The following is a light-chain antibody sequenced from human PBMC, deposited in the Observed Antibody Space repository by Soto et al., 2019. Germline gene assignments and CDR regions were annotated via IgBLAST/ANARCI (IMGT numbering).Light chain of an antibody. CDR3: RSYTSSSTLYV. CDR2: DVS. Sequence: QSVLTQPASMSGSPGQSITISCTGTSSDVGGYNYVSWYQQHPGKAPKLMIYDVSNRPSGVSNRFSGSKSGNTASLTISGLQAEDEADYYCRSYTSSSTLYVFGTGNKVTVL. J-gene: IGLJ1*01. V-gene: IGLV2-14*01. CDR1: SSDVGGYNY.